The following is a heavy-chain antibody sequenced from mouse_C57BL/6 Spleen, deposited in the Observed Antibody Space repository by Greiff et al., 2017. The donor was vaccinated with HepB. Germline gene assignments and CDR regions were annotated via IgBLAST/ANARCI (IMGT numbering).Heavy chain of an antibody. J-gene: IGHJ4*01. CDR3: ARIYDGTWG. V-gene: IGHV1-59*01. CDR1: GYTFTSYW. CDR2: IDPSDSYT. Sequence: QVQLQQPGAELVRPGTSVKLSCKASGYTFTSYWMHWVKQRPGQGLEWIGVIDPSDSYTNYNQKFKGKATLTVDTSSSTAYMQLSSLTSEDSAVYYCARIYDGTWGWGQGTSVTVSS. D-gene: IGHD2-3*01.